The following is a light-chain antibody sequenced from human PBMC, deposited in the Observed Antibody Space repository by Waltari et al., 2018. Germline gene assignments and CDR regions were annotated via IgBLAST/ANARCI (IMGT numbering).Light chain of an antibody. Sequence: QSALTQPASVSGSPGQSITISCTGTSSDVGAYNYVPWYQQLPGKAPKNMIYDVNKRPSGVSSRFSGSKSGKTASLTISGLQAEDEADYYCSSYTGSSTWVFGGGTKLTVL. CDR2: DVN. CDR1: SSDVGAYNY. J-gene: IGLJ3*02. CDR3: SSYTGSSTWV. V-gene: IGLV2-14*01.